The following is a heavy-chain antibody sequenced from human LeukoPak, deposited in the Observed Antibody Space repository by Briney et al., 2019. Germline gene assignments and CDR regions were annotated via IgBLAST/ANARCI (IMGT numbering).Heavy chain of an antibody. V-gene: IGHV3-11*06. D-gene: IGHD3-22*01. CDR1: GFTFSDYY. Sequence: GGSVTLPCAPSGFTFSDYYMSWLRQATGEGLEWVAYISSSSSYTNYADSVKGRFTISRDNAKNSLYLQMNSLRAEDTAVYYCAKATPTYYYDSSGYYPGDYWGQGTLVTVSS. J-gene: IGHJ4*02. CDR3: AKATPTYYYDSSGYYPGDY. CDR2: ISSSSSYT.